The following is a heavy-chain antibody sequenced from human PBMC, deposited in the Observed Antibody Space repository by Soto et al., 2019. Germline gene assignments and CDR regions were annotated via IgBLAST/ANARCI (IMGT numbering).Heavy chain of an antibody. CDR3: ARVGSLGAFDI. V-gene: IGHV3-7*01. D-gene: IGHD1-26*01. CDR2: IKQDGSEK. J-gene: IGHJ3*02. CDR1: GFTFSSYW. Sequence: GSLRLSCASSGFTFSSYWMSWVRQAPGKGLEWVANIKQDGSEKYYVDSVKGRFTISRDNAKNSLYLQMNSLRAEDTAVYYCARVGSLGAFDIWGQGTMVTVS.